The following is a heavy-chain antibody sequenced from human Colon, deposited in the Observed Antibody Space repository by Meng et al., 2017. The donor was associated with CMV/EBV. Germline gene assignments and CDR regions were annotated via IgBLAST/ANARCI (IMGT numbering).Heavy chain of an antibody. CDR1: GGSFSGYY. D-gene: IGHD3-22*01. Sequence: QLQLRQWRAGMLKPSEPLSPPCAAYGGSFSGYYWCWIRQPPGKGLEWIGEINHSGSTNYNPSLKSRVTISVDTSKNQFSLKLSSVTAADTAVYYCASPYYYDSSGYNNWGQGTLVTVSS. CDR3: ASPYYYDSSGYNN. J-gene: IGHJ4*02. CDR2: INHSGST. V-gene: IGHV4-34*01.